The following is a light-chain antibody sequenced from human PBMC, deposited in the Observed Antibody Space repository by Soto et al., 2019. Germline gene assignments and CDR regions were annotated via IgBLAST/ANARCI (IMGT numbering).Light chain of an antibody. CDR1: QSVSSN. J-gene: IGKJ1*01. CDR3: QQYNNWQPM. V-gene: IGKV3-15*01. Sequence: EIVLTRSPATLSLSPGERATFSCRASQSVSSNLAWYQQKPGQAPRLLIYGASTRATGIPARFSGSGSGTEFTLTISSLQSEDFAVYYCQQYNNWQPMFGQGTKVDIK. CDR2: GAS.